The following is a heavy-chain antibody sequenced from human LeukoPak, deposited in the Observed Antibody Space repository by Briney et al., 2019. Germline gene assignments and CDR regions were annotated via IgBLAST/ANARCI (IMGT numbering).Heavy chain of an antibody. D-gene: IGHD6-13*01. CDR2: IIPIFGTA. CDR1: GGTFSINA. J-gene: IGHJ4*02. V-gene: IGHV1-69*13. CDR3: ASIGSSWSFDY. Sequence: GASVTVSCTASGGTFSINAISWVRQAPGQGLERMGGIIPIFGTANYSQKFQGRVTITADESTSTAYMELSSRRSEDTAVYYCASIGSSWSFDYWGQGTLVTVSS.